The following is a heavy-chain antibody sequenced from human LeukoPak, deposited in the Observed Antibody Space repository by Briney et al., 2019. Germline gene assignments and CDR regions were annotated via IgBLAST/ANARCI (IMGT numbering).Heavy chain of an antibody. J-gene: IGHJ4*02. CDR1: GFTFSSYG. CDR3: AKPHSGSYPAFDY. Sequence: GGSLRLSCAASGFTFSSYGMHWVRQAPGKGLEWVAVISYDGSNKYYADSVKGRFTISRDNSKNTLYLQMNSLRAEDTAVYYCAKPHSGSYPAFDYWGQGTLVTVSS. CDR2: ISYDGSNK. D-gene: IGHD1-26*01. V-gene: IGHV3-30*18.